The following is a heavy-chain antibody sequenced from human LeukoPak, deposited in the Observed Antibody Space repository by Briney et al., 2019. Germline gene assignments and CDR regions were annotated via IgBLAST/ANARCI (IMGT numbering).Heavy chain of an antibody. Sequence: GGSLRLSCAASGFTFSSYSMNWVRQAPGKGLEWVSSISSSSSYIYYADSVKGRFTISRDNAKNPLYLQMNSLRAEDTAVYYCARDSKLLRFLEWLPYYMDVWGKGTTVTVSS. CDR2: ISSSSSYI. CDR3: ARDSKLLRFLEWLPYYMDV. V-gene: IGHV3-21*01. CDR1: GFTFSSYS. D-gene: IGHD3-3*01. J-gene: IGHJ6*03.